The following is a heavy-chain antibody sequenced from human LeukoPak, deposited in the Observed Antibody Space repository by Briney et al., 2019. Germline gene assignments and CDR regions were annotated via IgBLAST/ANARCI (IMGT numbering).Heavy chain of an antibody. V-gene: IGHV3-9*01. D-gene: IGHD3-22*01. CDR3: AKGSYYDSSGHFDY. Sequence: TGGSLRPSCAASGFTFDDYAMHWVRQAPGKGLEWVSGISWNSGSIGYADSVKGRFTISRDNAKNSLYLQMNSLRAEDTALYYCAKGSYYDSSGHFDYWGQGTLVTVSS. CDR1: GFTFDDYA. CDR2: ISWNSGSI. J-gene: IGHJ4*02.